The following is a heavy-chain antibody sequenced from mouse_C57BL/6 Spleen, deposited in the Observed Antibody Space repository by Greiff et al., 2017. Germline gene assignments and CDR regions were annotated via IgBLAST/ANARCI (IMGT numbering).Heavy chain of an antibody. Sequence: DVQLVESGGGLVKPGGSLKLSCAASGFTFSSYAMSWVRQTPEKRLEWVATISDGGSYTYYPDNVKGRFTISRDNAKNNLYLQMSHLKSEDTAMYYCARRYDYGAMDYWGQGTSVTVSS. V-gene: IGHV5-4*01. CDR1: GFTFSSYA. CDR2: ISDGGSYT. CDR3: ARRYDYGAMDY. D-gene: IGHD2-4*01. J-gene: IGHJ4*01.